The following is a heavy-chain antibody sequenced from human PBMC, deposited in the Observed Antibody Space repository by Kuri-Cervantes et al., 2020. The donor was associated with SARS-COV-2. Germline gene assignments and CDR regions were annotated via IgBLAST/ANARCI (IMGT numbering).Heavy chain of an antibody. J-gene: IGHJ4*02. V-gene: IGHV3-23*01. CDR3: AKGSMTTVLHYLDY. CDR1: GFTFRSYE. D-gene: IGHD4-17*01. CDR2: ISSGSTT. Sequence: GESLKISCAASGFTFRSYEMNWVRQAPGKGLEWVSYISSGSTTYYADSVKGRFTISRDNSKNTLYLQMNSLRAEDTAVYYCAKGSMTTVLHYLDYWGQGTLVTVSS.